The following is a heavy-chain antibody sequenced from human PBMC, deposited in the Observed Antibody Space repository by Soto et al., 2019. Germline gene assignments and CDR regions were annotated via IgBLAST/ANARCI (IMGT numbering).Heavy chain of an antibody. V-gene: IGHV1-69*10. Sequence: ASVKVSCKASGGTFSSYAISWVRQAPGQGLEWMGGIIPILGIANYAQKFQGRVTITADKSTSTAYMELSSLRSEDTAVYYCARDPGGFLDPRDYYYGMDVWGQGTTVTVSS. CDR3: ARDPGGFLDPRDYYYGMDV. CDR1: GGTFSSYA. D-gene: IGHD3-3*01. J-gene: IGHJ6*02. CDR2: IIPILGIA.